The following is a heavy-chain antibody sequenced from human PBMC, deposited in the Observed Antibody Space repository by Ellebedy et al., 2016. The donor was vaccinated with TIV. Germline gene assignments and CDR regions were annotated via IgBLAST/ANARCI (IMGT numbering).Heavy chain of an antibody. CDR2: INPNSGGT. J-gene: IGHJ4*02. V-gene: IGHV1-2*02. CDR1: GYTFTGYY. Sequence: ASVKVSCXASGYTFTGYYIHWVRQAPGQGLEWMGWINPNSGGTKYAQKFQGRVTMTRDTSISTAYMELSRLRSDDTAVYYCANSPGFYFDYWGQGTLVTVSS. D-gene: IGHD1-26*01. CDR3: ANSPGFYFDY.